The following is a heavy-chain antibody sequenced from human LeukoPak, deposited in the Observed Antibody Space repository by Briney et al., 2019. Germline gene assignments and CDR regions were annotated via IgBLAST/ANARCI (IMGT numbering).Heavy chain of an antibody. D-gene: IGHD5-12*01. CDR2: ISGNGINT. J-gene: IGHJ4*02. CDR3: ASSRNSGYEDPLGY. V-gene: IGHV3-23*01. Sequence: QPGGSLRLSCAASGFTFSNYGMSCVRQAPGKGLEWVSSISGNGINTYYEDSVKGRFTISRDNSKNTLYLQMNSLRAEDTAVYYCASSRNSGYEDPLGYWGQGTLVTVSS. CDR1: GFTFSNYG.